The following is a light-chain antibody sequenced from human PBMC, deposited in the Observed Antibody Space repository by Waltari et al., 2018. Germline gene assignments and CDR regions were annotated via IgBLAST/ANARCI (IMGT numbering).Light chain of an antibody. Sequence: ERVLTQSPATLSMSPGQRATLSCRASQSVGGNLDWYQQRPGQAPRLLIVGASIRASGIPARFSGSGSGTEFTLTISSLQSEDFAVYYCLQYNNWPRTFGQGTKVEVK. J-gene: IGKJ1*01. CDR3: LQYNNWPRT. V-gene: IGKV3-15*01. CDR1: QSVGGN. CDR2: GAS.